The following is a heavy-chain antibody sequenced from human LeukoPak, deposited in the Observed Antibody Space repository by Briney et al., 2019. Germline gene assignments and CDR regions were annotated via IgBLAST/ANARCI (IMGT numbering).Heavy chain of an antibody. J-gene: IGHJ4*02. D-gene: IGHD6-13*01. CDR1: GFTFSNFA. CDR2: ITASGIST. CDR3: AKIAAAGNFDY. Sequence: GGSLRLSCAASGFTFSNFAMSWVRQAPGTGLEWVSVITASGISTYYADSVKGRFTISRDNSKNTLYLQMNSLRAEDTAVYYCAKIAAAGNFDYWGQGTLVTVSS. V-gene: IGHV3-23*01.